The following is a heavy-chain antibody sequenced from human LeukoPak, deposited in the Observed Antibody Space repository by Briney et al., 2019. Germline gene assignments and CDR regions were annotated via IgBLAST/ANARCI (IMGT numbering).Heavy chain of an antibody. CDR1: GYTFTGYY. J-gene: IGHJ4*02. Sequence: ASVKVSCKASGYTFTGYYMHWVRQAPGQGLEWMGWINPNSGGTNYAQKFQGRVTMTRDTSISTAYMELSRLRSDDTAVYYCARFPRGVLQFLESWDYWGQGTLVTVSS. D-gene: IGHD3-3*01. CDR3: ARFPRGVLQFLESWDY. V-gene: IGHV1-2*02. CDR2: INPNSGGT.